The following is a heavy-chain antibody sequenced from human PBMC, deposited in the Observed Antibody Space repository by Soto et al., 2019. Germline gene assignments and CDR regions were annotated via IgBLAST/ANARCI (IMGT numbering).Heavy chain of an antibody. CDR1: GYTFSGYA. CDR3: ARSRPAKHYSDINGFYNFYGMDV. J-gene: IGHJ6*02. V-gene: IGHV1-2*06. D-gene: IGHD3-22*01. Sequence: QVQLVQSGSEVKKPGASLKVSCKASGYTFSGYAVHWVRRAPGQGLEWMGRINPNTGGTNYAQQFPGGVTVTMAPSISPAYLELRSLTSGATAVYFCARSRPAKHYSDINGFYNFYGMDVWGQGTTVTVSS. CDR2: INPNTGGT.